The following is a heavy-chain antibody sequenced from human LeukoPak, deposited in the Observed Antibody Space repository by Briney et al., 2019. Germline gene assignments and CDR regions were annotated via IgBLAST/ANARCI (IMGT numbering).Heavy chain of an antibody. J-gene: IGHJ3*02. CDR2: TYYRSKWYN. D-gene: IGHD2-15*01. CDR1: GDRVSSNSAA. V-gene: IGHV6-1*01. CDR3: ARACSGGSCHQTDGAFDI. Sequence: SQTLSLTCAISGDRVSSNSAAWNWIRQSPSRGLEWLGRTYYRSKWYNDYAVSVKSRITINPDTSKNQFSLQLNSVTPEDTAVYYCARACSGGSCHQTDGAFDIWGQGTMVTVSS.